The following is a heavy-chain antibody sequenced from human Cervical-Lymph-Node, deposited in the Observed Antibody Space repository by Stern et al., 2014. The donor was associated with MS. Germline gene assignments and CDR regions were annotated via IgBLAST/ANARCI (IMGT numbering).Heavy chain of an antibody. CDR3: TREAIGHSGPFDF. CDR1: GGTFSSFG. Sequence: QVQLVQSGAEVKKPGSLVKVSCRASGGTFSSFGVNWVRQAPGQGLEWMGSIIPICGTANYAHRFQGRVTITADDSTTTVYMELNSLTSDDTAVYFCTREAIGHSGPFDFWGQGTLVTVSS. CDR2: IIPICGTA. J-gene: IGHJ4*02. V-gene: IGHV1-69*18. D-gene: IGHD5-12*01.